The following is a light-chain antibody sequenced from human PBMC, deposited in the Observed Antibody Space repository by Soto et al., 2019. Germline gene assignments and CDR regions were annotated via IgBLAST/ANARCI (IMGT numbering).Light chain of an antibody. V-gene: IGKV1-8*01. CDR3: QYYYSYPYT. CDR1: HVVSTY. CDR2: VAS. J-gene: IGKJ2*01. Sequence: AIRMTQSPSSLSASIGDRVTITCRASHVVSTYLAWYQQKPGKAPKALIYVASFLQSGFPSRFSGSGSGTDFSLTISFLQSEDFASYYSQYYYSYPYTFGQGTTLQMK.